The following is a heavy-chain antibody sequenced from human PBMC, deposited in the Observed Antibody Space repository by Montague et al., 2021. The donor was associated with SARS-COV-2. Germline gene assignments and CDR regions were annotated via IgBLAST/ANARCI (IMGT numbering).Heavy chain of an antibody. V-gene: IGHV2-5*02. D-gene: IGHD4-17*01. J-gene: IGHJ4*02. CDR2: IYWDDDK. Sequence: PALVKPTQTLTLTCTFSGFSLSTSGVCVGWIRQPPGKALEWLALIYWDDDKPYSPSLKSRLTITKDTSKNQVVLTMTNMDPVDTATYYCARSYGDYLFDYWGQGTLVTVSS. CDR1: GFSLSTSGVC. CDR3: ARSYGDYLFDY.